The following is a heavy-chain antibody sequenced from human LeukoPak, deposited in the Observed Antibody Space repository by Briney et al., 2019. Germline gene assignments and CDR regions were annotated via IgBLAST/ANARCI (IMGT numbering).Heavy chain of an antibody. V-gene: IGHV3-30*18. J-gene: IGHJ5*02. D-gene: IGHD6-13*01. CDR3: AKDPAYSSSRFDP. Sequence: GGSLRLSCAASGFTFSSYGMHWVRQAPGKGLEWVAVISYDGSNKYYADSVKGRFTISRDNSKNTLYLQMNSLRAEDTAVYYCAKDPAYSSSRFDPWGQGTLVTVSS. CDR1: GFTFSSYG. CDR2: ISYDGSNK.